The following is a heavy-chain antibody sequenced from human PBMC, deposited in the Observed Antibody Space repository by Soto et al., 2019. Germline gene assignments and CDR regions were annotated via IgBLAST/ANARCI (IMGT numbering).Heavy chain of an antibody. J-gene: IGHJ3*02. V-gene: IGHV1-24*01. CDR3: ATATQVRGYGDYAHDAFDI. CDR2: FDPEDGET. Sequence: ASVKVSCKVSGYPLTELSIHWVRQAPGKGLEWMGGFDPEDGETIYAQKFQGRVTMTEDTSTDTAYMELSSLRSEDTAVYYCATATQVRGYGDYAHDAFDIWGQGTMVTVS. D-gene: IGHD4-17*01. CDR1: GYPLTELS.